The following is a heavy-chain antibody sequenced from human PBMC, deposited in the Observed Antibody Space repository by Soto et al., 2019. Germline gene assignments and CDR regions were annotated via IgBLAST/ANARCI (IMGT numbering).Heavy chain of an antibody. D-gene: IGHD7-27*01. CDR3: AKKSLGSITLPALYYFDY. V-gene: IGHV3-23*01. J-gene: IGHJ4*02. CDR1: GFSFSSYG. Sequence: GGSLRLSCAASGFSFSSYGMHWVRQAPGTGLEWVSRIGGGGGGTYYADSVKGRFTTSRDNSENTVYLQMNSLRAEDTAVYYCAKKSLGSITLPALYYFDYWGQGTLVTVSS. CDR2: IGGGGGGT.